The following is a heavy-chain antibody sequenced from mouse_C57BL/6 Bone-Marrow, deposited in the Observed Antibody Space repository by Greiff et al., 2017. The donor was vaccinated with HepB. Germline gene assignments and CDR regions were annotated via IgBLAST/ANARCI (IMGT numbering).Heavy chain of an antibody. J-gene: IGHJ2*01. V-gene: IGHV1-69*01. CDR2: IDPSDSYT. D-gene: IGHD1-1*01. Sequence: QVQLQQPGAELVMPGASVKLSCKASGYTFTSYWMHWVKQRPGQGLEWIGEIDPSDSYTNYNQKFKGKSTLTVDKSSSTAYMQLSSLTSEDSAVYYCARYAGSSGYFDYWGQGTTLTVSS. CDR3: ARYAGSSGYFDY. CDR1: GYTFTSYW.